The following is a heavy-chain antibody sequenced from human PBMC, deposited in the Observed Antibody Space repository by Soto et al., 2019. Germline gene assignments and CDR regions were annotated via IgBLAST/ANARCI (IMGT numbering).Heavy chain of an antibody. J-gene: IGHJ4*02. CDR3: TRLISAAQDY. CDR2: IRDRAYNYAT. V-gene: IGHV3-73*01. Sequence: ESGGGLVQPGGSLKLSCAASGFVFKDSSIHWVRQASGKGLEWVGRIRDRAYNYATAYSASVKGRFTISRDDSSNTAFLQMNSLKTEDTAIYYCTRLISAAQDYWGQGTLVTVSS. D-gene: IGHD3-10*01. CDR1: GFVFKDSS.